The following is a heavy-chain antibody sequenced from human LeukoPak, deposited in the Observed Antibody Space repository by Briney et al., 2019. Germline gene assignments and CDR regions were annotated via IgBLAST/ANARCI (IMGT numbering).Heavy chain of an antibody. CDR2: IYYSGST. V-gene: IGHV4-28*01. CDR3: ARRARGNDMGV. CDR1: GYSISSSNW. Sequence: SETLSLTCAVSGYSISSSNWWGWIRQPPGKGLEWIGYIYYSGSTYYNPSLKSRVTMSVDTSKNQFSLKLSSVTAVDTAVYYCARRARGNDMGVWGQGTTVTVSS. D-gene: IGHD1-26*01. J-gene: IGHJ6*02.